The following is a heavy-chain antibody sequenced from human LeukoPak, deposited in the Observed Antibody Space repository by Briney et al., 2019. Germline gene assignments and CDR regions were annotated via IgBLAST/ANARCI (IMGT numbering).Heavy chain of an antibody. Sequence: SETLSLTCTVSGYSISSGYYWGWIRQPPGKGLEWIGSIHHSGSTNYNPSLKSRVTISLDTSKNQFSLKLSSVTATDTAVYYCARAYGGNSQYFQHWGQGTLVTVSS. D-gene: IGHD4-23*01. CDR1: GYSISSGYY. J-gene: IGHJ1*01. CDR2: IHHSGST. CDR3: ARAYGGNSQYFQH. V-gene: IGHV4-38-2*02.